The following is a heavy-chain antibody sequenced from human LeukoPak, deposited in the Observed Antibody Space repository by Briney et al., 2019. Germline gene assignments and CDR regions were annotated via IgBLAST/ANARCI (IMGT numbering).Heavy chain of an antibody. V-gene: IGHV3-21*06. J-gene: IGHJ6*03. CDR3: ARDPYSGHYGAYYYYYMDV. CDR2: ITSSSSYI. CDR1: GFTFNSYN. D-gene: IGHD1-26*01. Sequence: GGALRLSCAASGFTFNSYNMNWVRQAPGKGLEWVSSITSSSSYIYYADSVKGRFTISRDNAKNSLYLQMDSLRVEDTAEYYCARDPYSGHYGAYYYYYMDVWGKGTTVTVSS.